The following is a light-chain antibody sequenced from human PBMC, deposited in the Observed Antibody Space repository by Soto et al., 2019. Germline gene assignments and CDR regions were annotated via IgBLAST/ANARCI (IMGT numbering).Light chain of an antibody. CDR3: QQRHMWPIT. J-gene: IGKJ5*01. CDR2: AAS. V-gene: IGKV3-11*01. CDR1: QSVSSY. Sequence: EIVLTQSPGTLSLSPGERATFSCRASQSVSSYLAWYQQKPGQAPRLLIYAASSRATGIPARFSGSGSGTDFTLTISSLEPEDSAVYYCQQRHMWPITFGQGTRLEIK.